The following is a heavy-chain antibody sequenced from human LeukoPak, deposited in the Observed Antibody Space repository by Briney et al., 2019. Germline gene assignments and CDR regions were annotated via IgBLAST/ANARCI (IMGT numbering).Heavy chain of an antibody. V-gene: IGHV3-23*01. D-gene: IGHD5-12*01. J-gene: IGHJ4*02. Sequence: PGGSLRLSCVASGFTFSNYAMNWVRQAPGKGLEWVSGISGSGGITYYADSVKGRFTISRDNSKNTLFLQMNSLRAEDAAVYNCAKRQVGYALDYWGQGTLVTVSS. CDR3: AKRQVGYALDY. CDR2: ISGSGGIT. CDR1: GFTFSNYA.